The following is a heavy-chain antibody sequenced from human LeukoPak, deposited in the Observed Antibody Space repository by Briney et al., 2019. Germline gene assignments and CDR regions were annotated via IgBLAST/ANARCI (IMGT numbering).Heavy chain of an antibody. CDR3: AREDDWNYEDY. CDR1: GFTFSSYW. Sequence: GGSLRLSCAASGFTFSSYWMSWVRQAPGKGLEWVANINRDGSEKYYVDSVKGRFTISRDNAKNSLYLQMNSLRAEDTAIYYCAREDDWNYEDYWGQGTLVTVSS. CDR2: INRDGSEK. J-gene: IGHJ4*02. D-gene: IGHD1-7*01. V-gene: IGHV3-7*01.